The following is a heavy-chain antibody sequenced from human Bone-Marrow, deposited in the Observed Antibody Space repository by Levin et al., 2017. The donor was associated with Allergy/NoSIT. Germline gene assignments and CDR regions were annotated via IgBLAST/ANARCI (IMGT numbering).Heavy chain of an antibody. D-gene: IGHD6-19*01. CDR3: ARGEYSSGWPAFDY. CDR2: IYSGGST. J-gene: IGHJ4*02. CDR1: GFIVSSNY. Sequence: GGSLRLSCAASGFIVSSNYMSWVRQAPGKGLEWVSVIYSGGSTYYADSVKGRFTISRDNSKNTLYLQMNSLRAEDTAVYYCARGEYSSGWPAFDYWGQGTLVTVSS. V-gene: IGHV3-53*01.